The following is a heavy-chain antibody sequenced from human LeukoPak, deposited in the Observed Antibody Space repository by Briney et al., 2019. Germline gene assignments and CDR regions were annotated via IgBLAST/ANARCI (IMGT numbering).Heavy chain of an antibody. J-gene: IGHJ4*02. V-gene: IGHV3-30*02. D-gene: IGHD2-2*02. CDR2: IGYDGSRI. CDR3: ARIGYQLLYETYFDY. CDR1: GFTFSRSG. Sequence: GGSLRLSCAASGFTFSRSGMHWVRQAPGKGLEWVTFIGYDGSRIYYADSVKGRFTISRDNSKNTLYLQMNSLRAEDTAVYYCARIGYQLLYETYFDYWGQGTLVTVSS.